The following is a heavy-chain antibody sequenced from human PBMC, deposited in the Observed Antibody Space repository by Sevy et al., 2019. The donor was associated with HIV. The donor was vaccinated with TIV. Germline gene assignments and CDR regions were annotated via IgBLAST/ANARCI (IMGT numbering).Heavy chain of an antibody. D-gene: IGHD3-22*01. CDR3: AGLGVYYYDSSGYYTTGHAFDI. J-gene: IGHJ3*02. CDR1: GFSVSNSY. Sequence: GGSLRLSCAASGFSVSNSYMSWVRQAPGKGLQWVSVIYSGDSTYYTDSVKGRFTISRDNSKNTLYLQMNSLRAEDKAVYYCAGLGVYYYDSSGYYTTGHAFDIWGQGTMVTVSS. CDR2: IYSGDST. V-gene: IGHV3-53*01.